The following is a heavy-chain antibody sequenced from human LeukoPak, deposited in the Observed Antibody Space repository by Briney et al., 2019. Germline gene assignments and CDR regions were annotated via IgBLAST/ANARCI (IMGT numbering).Heavy chain of an antibody. J-gene: IGHJ1*01. V-gene: IGHV3-23*01. CDR3: AKDPAGLVVVETWNFQH. D-gene: IGHD2-21*01. CDR2: ISGSGGST. Sequence: GGSLRLSCAASGFTFSSYAMSWVRQAPGKGLEWVSAISGSGGSTYYADSVKGRFTISRDNSKNTLYLQMNSLRAEDTAVYYCAKDPAGLVVVETWNFQHWGQGTLVTVSS. CDR1: GFTFSSYA.